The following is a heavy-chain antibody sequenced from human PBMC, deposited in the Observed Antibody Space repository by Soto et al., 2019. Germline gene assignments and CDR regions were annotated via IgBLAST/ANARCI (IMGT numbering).Heavy chain of an antibody. V-gene: IGHV1-3*01. CDR2: INAGNGNT. Sequence: QVQLVQSGAEVKKPGASVKVSCKASGYTFTSYAMHWVRQAPGQRLEWMGWINAGNGNTKYSQKFQGRVTITRDTSASTAYMELSSLRSEDTAVYYCARELRQSVACDIWGQGTMVTVSS. D-gene: IGHD4-17*01. CDR3: ARELRQSVACDI. J-gene: IGHJ3*02. CDR1: GYTFTSYA.